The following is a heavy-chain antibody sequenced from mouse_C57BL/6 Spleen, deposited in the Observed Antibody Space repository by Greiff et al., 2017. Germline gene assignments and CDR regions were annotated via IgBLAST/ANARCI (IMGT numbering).Heavy chain of an antibody. CDR2: IYPGSGST. CDR1: GYTFTSYW. D-gene: IGHD1-1*01. J-gene: IGHJ3*01. V-gene: IGHV1-55*01. CDR3: ARGVTTVVAPVAD. Sequence: QVQLQQPGAELVKPGASVKMSCKASGYTFTSYWITWVKQRPGQGLEWIGDIYPGSGSTNYNEKFKSKATLTVDTSSSTAYMQLSSLTSEDSAVYYCARGVTTVVAPVADWGQGTLGTVSA.